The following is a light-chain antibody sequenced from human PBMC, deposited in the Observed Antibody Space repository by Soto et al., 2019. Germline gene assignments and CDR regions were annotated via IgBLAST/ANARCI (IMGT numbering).Light chain of an antibody. Sequence: SALTQPPSASGSPGQSVTISCTGSSSDIGGYKYVAWYQQHPDKAPKLIIYEVGKRPSGVPDRFFGSKSGNTASLTVSGLQTQDEADYYCTSYAGNNTFIFGGGTKVTVL. V-gene: IGLV2-8*01. CDR2: EVG. CDR1: SSDIGGYKY. J-gene: IGLJ1*01. CDR3: TSYAGNNTFI.